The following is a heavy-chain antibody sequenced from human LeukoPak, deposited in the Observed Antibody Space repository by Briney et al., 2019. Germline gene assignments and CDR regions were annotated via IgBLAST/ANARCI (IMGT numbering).Heavy chain of an antibody. D-gene: IGHD5-12*01. CDR2: MNPNSGNT. CDR3: ARVYGGYFIPYFDY. Sequence: ASVKVSCKASGYTFTSYDINWVRQATGQGLEWMGWMNPNSGNTGYAQKFQGRVTMTRNTSISTAYMELSSVTAADTAVYYCARVYGGYFIPYFDYWGQGTLVTVSS. J-gene: IGHJ4*02. V-gene: IGHV1-8*01. CDR1: GYTFTSYD.